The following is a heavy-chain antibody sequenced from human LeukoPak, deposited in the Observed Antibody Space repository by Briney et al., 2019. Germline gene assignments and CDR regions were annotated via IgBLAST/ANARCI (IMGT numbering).Heavy chain of an antibody. J-gene: IGHJ4*02. CDR2: ISSNGGST. CDR1: GFTFSSYA. CDR3: ARWVYGSGSYYYYDY. Sequence: GGSLRLSCAASGFTFSSYAMHWVRQAPGKGLEYVSAISSNGGSTYYANSVKGRFTISRDNSKNTLYLQMGGLRAEDMAVYYCARWVYGSGSYYYYDYWGQGTLVTVSS. D-gene: IGHD3-10*01. V-gene: IGHV3-64*01.